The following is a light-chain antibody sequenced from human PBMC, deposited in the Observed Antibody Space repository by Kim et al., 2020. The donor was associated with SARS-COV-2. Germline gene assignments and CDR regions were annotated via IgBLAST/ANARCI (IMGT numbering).Light chain of an antibody. V-gene: IGLV3-19*01. CDR2: GKN. J-gene: IGLJ2*01. Sequence: SSELTQDPAMSVALGQTVRITCQGGSLRTYYATWYQQKPRQAPVVVIYGKNNRPSGIPDRFSGSRSGNTTSLTITGAQAEDEADYCCDSRDRMLFGGGTQLTVL. CDR1: SLRTYY. CDR3: DSRDRML.